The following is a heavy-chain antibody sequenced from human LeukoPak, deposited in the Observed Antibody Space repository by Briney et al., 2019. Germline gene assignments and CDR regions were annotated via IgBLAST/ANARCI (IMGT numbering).Heavy chain of an antibody. Sequence: SETLSLTCTVSGGSISSSSDDWGWIRQAPGKGLEWIGSIYYHENTYYNSSLKSLVTISVDTSKNQFSLNLNSVTAADPAVYFCARRAYSAAYWKHFDYWGQGTLVTVSS. CDR3: ARRAYSAAYWKHFDY. CDR1: GGSISSSSDD. D-gene: IGHD1-1*01. J-gene: IGHJ4*02. V-gene: IGHV4-39*01. CDR2: IYYHENT.